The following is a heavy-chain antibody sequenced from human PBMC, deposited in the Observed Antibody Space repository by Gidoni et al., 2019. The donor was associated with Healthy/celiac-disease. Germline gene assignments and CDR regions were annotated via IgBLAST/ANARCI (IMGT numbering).Heavy chain of an antibody. CDR1: DYTFTGYY. J-gene: IGHJ4*02. CDR3: AGGITMVRGAPFDY. Sequence: QVQLVQSRAEVKKPGASMQVSCKASDYTFTGYYMHWVRQAPGQGLEWMGWINPNSGGTNYAQKLQGRVTMTRDTSLSTAYMELRRLRSDDTAVYYCAGGITMVRGAPFDYWGQGILVTVSS. V-gene: IGHV1-2*02. CDR2: INPNSGGT. D-gene: IGHD3-10*01.